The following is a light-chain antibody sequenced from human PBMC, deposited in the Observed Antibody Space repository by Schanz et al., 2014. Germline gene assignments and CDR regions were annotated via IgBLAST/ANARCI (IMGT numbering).Light chain of an antibody. CDR3: CSYAGITTWV. Sequence: QSALTQPASVSGSPGQSITISCTGTSSDLAIVSWYQQHPGKAPKLMIYEGTKRPSGVSNRFSGSKSGNTASLTISGLQAEDEADYYCCSYAGITTWVFGGGTKVTVL. J-gene: IGLJ3*02. V-gene: IGLV2-23*01. CDR1: SSDLAI. CDR2: EGT.